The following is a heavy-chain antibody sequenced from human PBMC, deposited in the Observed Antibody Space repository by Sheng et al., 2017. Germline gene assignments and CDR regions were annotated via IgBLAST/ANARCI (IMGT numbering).Heavy chain of an antibody. CDR2: ISYDGSNK. J-gene: IGHJ5*02. Sequence: QVQLVESGGGVVQPGRSLRLSCAASGFTFSSYAMHWVRQAPGKGLEWVAVISYDGSNKYYADSVKGRFTISRDNSKNTLYLQMNSLRAEDTAVYYCARDPHIVVVPAVSGYWFDPWGQGTLVTVSS. CDR1: GFTFSSYA. V-gene: IGHV3-30*04. CDR3: ARDPHIVVVPAVSGYWFDP. D-gene: IGHD2-2*01.